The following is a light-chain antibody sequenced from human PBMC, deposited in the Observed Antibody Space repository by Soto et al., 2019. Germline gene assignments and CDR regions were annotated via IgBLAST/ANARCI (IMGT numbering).Light chain of an antibody. J-gene: IGKJ2*01. CDR3: QQDDSYPYT. V-gene: IGKV1-5*03. CDR2: KAS. Sequence: DIQMTQSPSTLSASVGDRVTITCRASQSISSWLAWYQQKPGKAPKVLIYKASTLESGVPSRFSGSRSGTEFTLTISSLQPDDFGTYYCQQDDSYPYTFGQGTKLEIK. CDR1: QSISSW.